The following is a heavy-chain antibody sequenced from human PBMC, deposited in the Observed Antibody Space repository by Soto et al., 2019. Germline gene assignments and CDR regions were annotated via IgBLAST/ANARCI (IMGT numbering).Heavy chain of an antibody. CDR3: ARGYCSSIGCSHYFDF. D-gene: IGHD2-2*01. J-gene: IGHJ4*02. Sequence: SETLSLTCAVSGYSITNGHYWGWVRQPPGKGREWIGSIYHTGATNYNPSLKSRVMMSVDMSKNQYSLKVTSDDTAIYYCARGYCSSIGCSHYFDFWGQGTLVTVSS. V-gene: IGHV4-38-2*01. CDR1: GYSITNGHY. CDR2: IYHTGAT.